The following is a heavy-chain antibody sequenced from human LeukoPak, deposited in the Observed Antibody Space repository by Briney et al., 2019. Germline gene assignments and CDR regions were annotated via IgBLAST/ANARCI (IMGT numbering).Heavy chain of an antibody. CDR2: ISAYNGNT. CDR3: VRVEDIAVVVAATFDY. Sequence: ASVKVSCKASGYTFTSYGISWVRQAPGQGLERMGWISAYNGNTNYAQKLQGRVTMTTDTSTSTAYMELRSLRSDDTAVYYCVRVEDIAVVVAATFDYWGQGTLVTVSS. J-gene: IGHJ4*02. D-gene: IGHD2-15*01. V-gene: IGHV1-18*01. CDR1: GYTFTSYG.